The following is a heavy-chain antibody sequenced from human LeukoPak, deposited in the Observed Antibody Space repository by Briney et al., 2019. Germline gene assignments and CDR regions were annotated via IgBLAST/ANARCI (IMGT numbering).Heavy chain of an antibody. CDR3: AKDTGYSSSWLGY. J-gene: IGHJ4*02. V-gene: IGHV3-30*18. Sequence: GGSLRLSCAASGFTFTSYGMHWVRQAPGRGLEWVAVISYDGSDKHYADSVKGRFTVSRDNSKNTLYLQMNSLRAEDTAVHYCAKDTGYSSSWLGYWGQGTLVTVSS. D-gene: IGHD6-13*01. CDR2: ISYDGSDK. CDR1: GFTFTSYG.